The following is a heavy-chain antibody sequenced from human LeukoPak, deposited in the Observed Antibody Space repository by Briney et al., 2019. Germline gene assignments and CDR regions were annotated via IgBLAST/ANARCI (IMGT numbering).Heavy chain of an antibody. J-gene: IGHJ6*03. CDR3: ARAGVIAARPGVYYYYYMDV. CDR2: IIPIFGTA. V-gene: IGHV1-69*13. CDR1: GGTFSSYA. Sequence: SVKVSCKASGGTFSSYAISWVRQAPGQGPEWMGGIIPIFGTANYAQKFQGRVAITADESTSTAYMELSSLRSEDTAVYYCARAGVIAARPGVYYYYYMDVWGKGTTVTVSS. D-gene: IGHD6-6*01.